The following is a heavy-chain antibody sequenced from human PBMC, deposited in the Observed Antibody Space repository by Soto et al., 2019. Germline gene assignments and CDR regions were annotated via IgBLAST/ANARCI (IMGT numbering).Heavy chain of an antibody. CDR2: FSPHKGRT. CDR1: GYTFTSYG. CDR3: AMDYGDRPEYFKH. V-gene: IGHV1-18*04. Sequence: QVQLVQSGPDLKRPGASLKVSCKASGYTFTSYGISWVRQAPGQGLEWMAWFSPHKGRTQYSQKAQGRVTLSTDTSSNTAYMEMTTLRVDDTAVYYCAMDYGDRPEYFKHWGQGTLVTVS. D-gene: IGHD4-17*01. J-gene: IGHJ1*01.